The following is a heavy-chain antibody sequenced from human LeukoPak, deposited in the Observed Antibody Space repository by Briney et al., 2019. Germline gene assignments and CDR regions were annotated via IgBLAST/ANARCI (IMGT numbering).Heavy chain of an antibody. Sequence: GASVKVSCKTSGYTFTNYDINWVRQATGQGLEWLGWMSPNNGNTGYAQKFQGRVTITADESTSTAYMELSSLRSEDTAVYYCASGGTGDPYYFDYWGQGTLVTVSS. CDR2: MSPNNGNT. CDR3: ASGGTGDPYYFDY. D-gene: IGHD7-27*01. J-gene: IGHJ4*02. V-gene: IGHV1-8*01. CDR1: GYTFTNYD.